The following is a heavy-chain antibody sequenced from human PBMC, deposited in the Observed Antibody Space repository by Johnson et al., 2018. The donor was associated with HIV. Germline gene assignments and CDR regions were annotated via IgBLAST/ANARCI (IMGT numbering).Heavy chain of an antibody. J-gene: IGHJ3*02. V-gene: IGHV3-66*01. Sequence: MLLVESGGGVVQPGGSLRLSCAASGFTVSSNYMSWVRQAPGKGLEWVSVIYSGGSTYYTDSVKGRFTISRDNSKNTVYLQMNSLRAEDTAVYYCAREVRGPRGGFDIWGQGTMVTVSS. D-gene: IGHD3-10*01. CDR3: AREVRGPRGGFDI. CDR1: GFTVSSNY. CDR2: IYSGGST.